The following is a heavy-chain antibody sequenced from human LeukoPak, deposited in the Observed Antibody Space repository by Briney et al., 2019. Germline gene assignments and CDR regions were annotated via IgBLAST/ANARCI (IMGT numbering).Heavy chain of an antibody. J-gene: IGHJ4*02. CDR1: GFTFSSHL. CDR3: VRSLRSADF. V-gene: IGHV3-74*01. CDR2: ISSDGTYT. Sequence: GGSLRLSCAASGFTFSSHLMHWVRQAPGKGLVWVSRISSDGTYTNYADSVRGRFTISRDNAKNTLYLQMDSLRPEDTAVYYCVRSLRSADFWGQGTLVTVSS.